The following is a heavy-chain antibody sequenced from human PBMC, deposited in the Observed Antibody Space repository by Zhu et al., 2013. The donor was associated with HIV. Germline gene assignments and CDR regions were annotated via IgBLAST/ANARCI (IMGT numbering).Heavy chain of an antibody. CDR1: GGTFNNFG. D-gene: IGHD2-8*02. J-gene: IGHJ5*02. V-gene: IGHV1-69*01. CDR2: IIPLFGTT. CDR3: ARGGGVADPWFDP. Sequence: QIQLVQSGPEVMKPGSSVTVSCTASGGTFNNFGVTWVRQAPGLGLEWMGGIIPLFGTTHYAPNFQDRVTFSAHQSTGTAYMELRSLRSEDTAVYYCARGGGVADPWFDPWGQGTLVTVS.